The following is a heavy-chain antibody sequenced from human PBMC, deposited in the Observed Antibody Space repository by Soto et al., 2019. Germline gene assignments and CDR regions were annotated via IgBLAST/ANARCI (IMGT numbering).Heavy chain of an antibody. CDR2: LKSDNGGT. V-gene: IGHV1-2*02. D-gene: IGHD3-10*01. J-gene: IGHJ6*01. CDR1: GYTFTGHY. CDR3: ARDLCPLGSGSPCPTYGLDV. Sequence: ASVKVSCKASGYTFTGHYMHWLRQVSRTRNEYLGWLKSDNGGTYYAPKFQGRVTITRDTSTTTAYMELSGLRSDDTAVYFCARDLCPLGSGSPCPTYGLDVWGQGTTVTVSS.